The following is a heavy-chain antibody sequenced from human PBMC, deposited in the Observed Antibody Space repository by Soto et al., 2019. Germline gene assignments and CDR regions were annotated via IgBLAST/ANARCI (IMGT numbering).Heavy chain of an antibody. V-gene: IGHV4-61*01. D-gene: IGHD3-22*01. Sequence: SETLSLTCTVSGGSVRSGRYCWSWIRQPPGKGLDWFGYIYDVGTNYNPSLKSRVSISLDTSKNQFSLKLTSVTAADTAVYYCARDNYDSSGYYDTWGQGTLVTVSS. CDR2: IYDVGT. CDR1: GGSVRSGRYC. CDR3: ARDNYDSSGYYDT. J-gene: IGHJ5*02.